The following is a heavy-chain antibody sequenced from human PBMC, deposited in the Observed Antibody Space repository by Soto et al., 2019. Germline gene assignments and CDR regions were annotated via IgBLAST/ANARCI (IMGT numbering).Heavy chain of an antibody. V-gene: IGHV4-28*01. CDR2: IHHTGYT. D-gene: IGHD1-26*01. CDR3: AKKDNGKYFFDS. Sequence: PSETLSLTCGVSGSSISNDNWWVWIRQPPGKGLEWIGYIHHTGYTYSNPALKSRLTMSVDTSKNQFSLRLSSVTAVDTAVYYCAKKDNGKYFFDSWGQGDLVTVSS. J-gene: IGHJ4*02. CDR1: GSSISNDNW.